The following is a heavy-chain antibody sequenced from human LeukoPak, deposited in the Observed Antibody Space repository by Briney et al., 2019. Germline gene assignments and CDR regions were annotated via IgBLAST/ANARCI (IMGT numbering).Heavy chain of an antibody. Sequence: EASVKVSCKASGYTFTSYGISWVRQAPGQGLEWMGWISAYNGNTNYAQKLQGRVTMTTDTSTSTAYMELRSLRSDDTAVYYCAREPWIQWELLRFWFDPWGQGTLVTVSS. D-gene: IGHD1-26*01. CDR1: GYTFTSYG. V-gene: IGHV1-18*01. CDR3: AREPWIQWELLRFWFDP. CDR2: ISAYNGNT. J-gene: IGHJ5*02.